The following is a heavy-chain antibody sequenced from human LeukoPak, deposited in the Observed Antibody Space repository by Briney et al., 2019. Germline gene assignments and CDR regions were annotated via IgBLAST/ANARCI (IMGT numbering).Heavy chain of an antibody. CDR1: GFTFSSYE. CDR2: ISSSGSTI. D-gene: IGHD2-21*02. J-gene: IGHJ4*02. V-gene: IGHV3-48*03. CDR3: ARDVPAYCGGDCPNPY. Sequence: GGSLRLSCVASGFTFSSYEMNWVRQAPGKGLEWVSYISSSGSTIYYADSVKGRFTISRDNAKSSLYLQMNSLRAEDTAVYYCARDVPAYCGGDCPNPYWGQGTLVTVSS.